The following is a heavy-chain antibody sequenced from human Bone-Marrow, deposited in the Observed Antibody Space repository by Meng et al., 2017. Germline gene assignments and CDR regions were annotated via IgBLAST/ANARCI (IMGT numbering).Heavy chain of an antibody. V-gene: IGHV3-23*01. D-gene: IGHD3-22*01. CDR1: GFTFSSYA. CDR2: ISGSGGST. J-gene: IGHJ4*02. CDR3: ARASSDYYDSSGTFDY. Sequence: GESLKISCAASGFTFSSYAMSWVRQAPGKGLEWVSAISGSGGSTYYADSVKGRFTISRHNSKNTLYLQMNSLRAEDTAVYYCARASSDYYDSSGTFDYWGQGTLVTVSS.